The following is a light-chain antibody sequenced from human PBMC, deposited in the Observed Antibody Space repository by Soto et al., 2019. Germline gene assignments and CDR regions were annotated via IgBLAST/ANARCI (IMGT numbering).Light chain of an antibody. J-gene: IGLJ1*01. CDR3: QSYDSSLGYV. V-gene: IGLV1-40*01. Sequence: QSVLTQPPSVSGAPGQRVTISCTGSSSNIGAGYDVNWYQQLPRTAPKLLIFGNSNRPSGVPDRFSGSKSGTSSSLAITGLQAEDEADYYCQSYDSSLGYVFGTGTKVTVL. CDR2: GNS. CDR1: SSNIGAGYD.